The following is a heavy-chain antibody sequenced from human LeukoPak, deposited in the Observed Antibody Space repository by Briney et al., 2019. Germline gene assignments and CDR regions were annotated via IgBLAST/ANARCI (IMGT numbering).Heavy chain of an antibody. CDR1: GFTLSSYE. J-gene: IGHJ4*02. Sequence: GGSLRLSCAASGFTLSSYEMNWVRQAPGKGLEWVSYISSSGTPIYYADSVKGRFTISRDNAKNSLYLQMNSLRADDTAVFYCARGGLGSAFDNWGQGTLVTVSS. CDR3: ARGGLGSAFDN. V-gene: IGHV3-48*03. CDR2: ISSSGTPI. D-gene: IGHD6-19*01.